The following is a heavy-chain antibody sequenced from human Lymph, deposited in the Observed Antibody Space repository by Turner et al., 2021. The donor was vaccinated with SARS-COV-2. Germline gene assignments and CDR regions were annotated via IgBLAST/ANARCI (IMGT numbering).Heavy chain of an antibody. CDR2: IYGGGST. Sequence: EVQPVESGGGLIEPGGSLRLSCAASGFTVSSNYMACVRQGPGKGLEWVSLIYGGGSTYYADSGKGRFTISRDNSKNTLYLKMNSLRADDTAVYYCARVLTYGDYFDYWGQGTLVTVSS. V-gene: IGHV3-53*01. J-gene: IGHJ4*02. D-gene: IGHD4-17*01. CDR1: GFTVSSNY. CDR3: ARVLTYGDYFDY.